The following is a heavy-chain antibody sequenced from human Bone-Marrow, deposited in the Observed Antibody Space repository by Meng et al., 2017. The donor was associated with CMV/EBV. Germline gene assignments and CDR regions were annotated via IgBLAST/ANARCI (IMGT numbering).Heavy chain of an antibody. J-gene: IGHJ4*02. V-gene: IGHV4-39*01. CDR2: IYYSGST. Sequence: GSLRLSCAVYGGSFSGYYWGWIRQPPGKGLEWIGSIYYSGSTYYNPSLKSRVTISVDTSKNQFSLKLSSVTAADTAVYYCARRVGATTIDYWGQGTLVTVSS. CDR1: GGSFSGYY. D-gene: IGHD1-26*01. CDR3: ARRVGATTIDY.